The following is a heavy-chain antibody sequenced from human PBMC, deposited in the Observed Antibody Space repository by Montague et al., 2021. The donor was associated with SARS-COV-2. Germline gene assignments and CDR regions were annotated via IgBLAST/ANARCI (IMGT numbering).Heavy chain of an antibody. V-gene: IGHV2-70*01. Sequence: PPLVKPTQTLTLTCTFSGFSLSTSGMCVSWIRQPPGKALEWLTLIDWDDDKYYSTSLKTRLTISKDTSKNQVVLTMTNMDPVDTATYYCARSYGTTVATRALDYWGQGTLVTVSS. D-gene: IGHD4-23*01. CDR2: IDWDDDK. CDR1: GFSLSTSGMC. CDR3: ARSYGTTVATRALDY. J-gene: IGHJ4*02.